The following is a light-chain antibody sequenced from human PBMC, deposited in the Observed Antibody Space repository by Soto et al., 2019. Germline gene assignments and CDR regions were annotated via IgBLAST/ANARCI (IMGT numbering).Light chain of an antibody. CDR3: KQCRNWPLT. CDR2: DAS. J-gene: IGKJ4*01. Sequence: EIVMTQSPATLSVSPGEGATLSCKASQNVYNNLAWYQQRPGQPPRLLIYDASTRATGISARFSVSGYGTEFTLTISSLQSEDFAVYFCKQCRNWPLTFGGGTKVDIK. CDR1: QNVYNN. V-gene: IGKV3-15*01.